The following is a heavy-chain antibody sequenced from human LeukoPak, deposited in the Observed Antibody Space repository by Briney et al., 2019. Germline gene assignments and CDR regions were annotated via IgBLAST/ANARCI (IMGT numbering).Heavy chain of an antibody. CDR1: GGSLSGYY. CDR2: INRSGST. Sequence: SETLSLTCAVYGGSLSGYYWSWIRQPPGKGLEWIGEINRSGSTNYNPSLKSRVTISVDTSKNQFSLKLSSVTAADTAVYYCARGKRGYSSSWYGYWGQVTLVTVSS. V-gene: IGHV4-34*01. J-gene: IGHJ4*02. D-gene: IGHD6-13*01. CDR3: ARGKRGYSSSWYGY.